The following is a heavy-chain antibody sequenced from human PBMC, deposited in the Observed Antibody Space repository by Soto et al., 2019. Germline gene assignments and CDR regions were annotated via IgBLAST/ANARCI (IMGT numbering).Heavy chain of an antibody. CDR2: ISYDGSNK. CDR1: GFTFSSYG. D-gene: IGHD3-22*01. V-gene: IGHV3-30*18. J-gene: IGHJ4*02. Sequence: PGGSLRLSCAASGFTFSSYGMHWVRQAPGKGLEWVAVISYDGSNKYYADSVKGRFTISRDNSKNTLYLQMNSLRAEDTAVYYCANGRDWVRAVVVTSLDGTPFYHWGQGTLVTVSS. CDR3: ANGRDWVRAVVVTSLDGTPFYH.